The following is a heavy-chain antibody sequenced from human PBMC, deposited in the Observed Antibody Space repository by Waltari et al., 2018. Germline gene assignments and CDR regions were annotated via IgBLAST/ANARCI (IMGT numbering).Heavy chain of an antibody. CDR2: MNPNSGNT. J-gene: IGHJ4*02. CDR3: ARWGYCSGGSCYWNLDY. Sequence: QVQLVQSGAEVKKPGASVKVSCKASGYTFTSYDINWVRQATGQGLEWMGWMNPNSGNTGYAQKFQGRVTMTRNTSISTAYMELSSPRSEDTAVYYCARWGYCSGGSCYWNLDYWGQGTLVTVSS. V-gene: IGHV1-8*02. D-gene: IGHD2-15*01. CDR1: GYTFTSYD.